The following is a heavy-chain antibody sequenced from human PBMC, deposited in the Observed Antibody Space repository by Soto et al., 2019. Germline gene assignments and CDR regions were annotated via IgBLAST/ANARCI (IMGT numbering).Heavy chain of an antibody. CDR3: ARARHAYSNYIPFDY. CDR1: GGTFSSYA. J-gene: IGHJ4*02. V-gene: IGHV1-69*13. Sequence: GASVKVSCKASGGTFSSYAISWVRQAPGQGLEWMGEIIPIFGTANYAQKFQGRVTITADESTSTAYMELSSLRSEDTAVYYCARARHAYSNYIPFDYWGQGTLVTVSS. CDR2: IIPIFGTA. D-gene: IGHD4-4*01.